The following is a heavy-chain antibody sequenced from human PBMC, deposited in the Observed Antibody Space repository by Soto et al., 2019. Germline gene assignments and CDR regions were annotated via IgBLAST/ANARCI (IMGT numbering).Heavy chain of an antibody. D-gene: IGHD3-9*01. CDR2: ISGSGGST. CDR3: ANTHVLQYFDWPNPGFAP. V-gene: IGHV3-23*01. Sequence: PGGSLRLSCAASGFTFSSYAMSWVRQAPGKGLEWVSAISGSGGSTYYADSVKGRFTISRDNSKNTLYLQMNSLRAEDTAVYYCANTHVLQYFDWPNPGFAPWGQGTLVTVSS. J-gene: IGHJ5*02. CDR1: GFTFSSYA.